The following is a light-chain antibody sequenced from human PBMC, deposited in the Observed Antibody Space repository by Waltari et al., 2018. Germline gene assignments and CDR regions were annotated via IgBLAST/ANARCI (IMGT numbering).Light chain of an antibody. Sequence: EIVMTQSPATLSVSPAQSATLSCRASQSVSSNLAWYQQKPGQAPRLLIYGAATRATGIPARFSGSGSGTEFTLTISSMQSEGFAVYYCQQYNNWPPWTFGQGTKVEIK. CDR2: GAA. CDR1: QSVSSN. V-gene: IGKV3-15*01. J-gene: IGKJ1*01. CDR3: QQYNNWPPWT.